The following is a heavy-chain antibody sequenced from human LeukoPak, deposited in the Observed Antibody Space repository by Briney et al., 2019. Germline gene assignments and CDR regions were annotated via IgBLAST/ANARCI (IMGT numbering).Heavy chain of an antibody. CDR1: GYTFTSYA. J-gene: IGHJ5*02. D-gene: IGHD2-8*01. V-gene: IGHV7-4-1*02. Sequence: ASVKVSCKASGYTFTSYAMNWVRQAPGQGLEWMGWINTNTGNPTYAQGFTGRFVFSLDTSVSTAYLQISSLKAEDTAVYYCARVPFVVMADTGNWFDPWGQGTLVTVSS. CDR2: INTNTGNP. CDR3: ARVPFVVMADTGNWFDP.